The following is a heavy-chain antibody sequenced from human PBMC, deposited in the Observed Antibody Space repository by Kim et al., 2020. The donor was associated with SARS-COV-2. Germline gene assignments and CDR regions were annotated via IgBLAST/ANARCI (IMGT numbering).Heavy chain of an antibody. CDR3: AKDILGVGYTPLHY. Sequence: GGSLRLSCAASGFTFAEFAMHWVRLVPGRGLEWVSRINGDGGGAYYADSVKGRFTISRDNSRNILYLQMNSLRSEDSALYYCAKDILGVGYTPLHYWGQGTQVTVSS. V-gene: IGHV3-43*02. D-gene: IGHD3-16*02. CDR2: INGDGGGA. CDR1: GFTFAEFA. J-gene: IGHJ4*02.